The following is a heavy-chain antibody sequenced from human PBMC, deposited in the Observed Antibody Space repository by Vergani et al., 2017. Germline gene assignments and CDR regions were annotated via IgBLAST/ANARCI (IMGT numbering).Heavy chain of an antibody. CDR1: VFMFSKYW. D-gene: IGHD4-17*01. V-gene: IGHV3-7*01. CDR2: IKQDGSEK. Sequence: EMPRVESGGGLVQPGGSLRLSCAAPVFMFSKYWMNWVRHAPGKGLEWVANIKQDGSEKYYVDSGRGRFTISRDNDKNSLYFQMNSLRAEDTAVYHCARPSAPCDYDALDIWGQGTMVTVSS. J-gene: IGHJ3*02. CDR3: ARPSAPCDYDALDI.